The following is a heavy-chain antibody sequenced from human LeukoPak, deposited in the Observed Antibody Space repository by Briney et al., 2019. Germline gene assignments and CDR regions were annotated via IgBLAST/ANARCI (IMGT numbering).Heavy chain of an antibody. J-gene: IGHJ4*02. Sequence: PGGSLRLSCAASGFTFSDYAMSWVRQAPGKGLEWVSSISGSGSDTCYADSVKGRFTISRDNSKNTLYLEVNGLRADDTAVYYCAREQNIRGVIIIVDSWGQGTLVTVSS. V-gene: IGHV3-23*01. D-gene: IGHD3-10*01. CDR1: GFTFSDYA. CDR2: ISGSGSDT. CDR3: AREQNIRGVIIIVDS.